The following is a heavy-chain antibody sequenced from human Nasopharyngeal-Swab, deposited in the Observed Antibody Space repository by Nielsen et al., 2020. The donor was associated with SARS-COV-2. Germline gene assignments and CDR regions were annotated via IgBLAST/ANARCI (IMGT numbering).Heavy chain of an antibody. CDR1: GCTFSSYN. D-gene: IGHD6-13*01. CDR2: SSSSSSTI. Sequence: GESLKISWAASGCTFSSYNMKWVRQAPGKGLEGVSYSSSSSSTIYYADAVKGRFTISRDNAKNSLYLQMNSLRDEDKAVYYFAHLAAAGTGWFDPCAQGPLVPVSS. J-gene: IGHJ5*02. V-gene: IGHV3-48*02. CDR3: AHLAAAGTGWFDP.